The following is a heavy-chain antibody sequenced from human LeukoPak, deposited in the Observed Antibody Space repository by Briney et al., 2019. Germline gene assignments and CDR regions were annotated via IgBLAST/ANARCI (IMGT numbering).Heavy chain of an antibody. CDR1: GYSFTNYA. J-gene: IGHJ3*02. V-gene: IGHV1-18*01. CDR2: ISGYTGNT. Sequence: ASVKVSCKASGYSFTNYAINWVRQAPGQGLEWMGWISGYTGNTNYAQKFQGRVTMTANTSTNTASMELRRLGSDDTAVYYCARPANLYYASDAFDIWGQGTMVTVSS. CDR3: ARPANLYYASDAFDI. D-gene: IGHD3-16*01.